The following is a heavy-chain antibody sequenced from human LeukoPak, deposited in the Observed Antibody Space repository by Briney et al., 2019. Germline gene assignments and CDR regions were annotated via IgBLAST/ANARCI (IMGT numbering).Heavy chain of an antibody. CDR1: GFTFSSYG. J-gene: IGHJ4*02. CDR3: AKREGGGNDPDSDY. V-gene: IGHV3-30*18. Sequence: PGGSLRLSCAASGFTFSSYGMHWVRQAPGKGLEWVAVISYDGSNKYYADSVKGRFTISRDNSKNTLYLQMNSLRAEDTAVYYCAKREGGGNDPDSDYWGQGTLVTVSS. CDR2: ISYDGSNK. D-gene: IGHD3-16*01.